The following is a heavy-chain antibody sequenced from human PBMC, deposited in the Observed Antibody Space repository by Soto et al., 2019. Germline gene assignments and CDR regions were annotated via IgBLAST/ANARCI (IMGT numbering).Heavy chain of an antibody. Sequence: QVQLVQSGAEVKKPGSSVKVSCKASGGTFSSYAISWVRQAPGQGLEWMGGIIPIFGTANYAQKFQGRVTITADESTSTAYMELGSLRSEDTAVYYCARGYCSGGSCYSGPFDYCGQGTLVTVSS. CDR1: GGTFSSYA. CDR3: ARGYCSGGSCYSGPFDY. V-gene: IGHV1-69*12. D-gene: IGHD2-15*01. J-gene: IGHJ4*02. CDR2: IIPIFGTA.